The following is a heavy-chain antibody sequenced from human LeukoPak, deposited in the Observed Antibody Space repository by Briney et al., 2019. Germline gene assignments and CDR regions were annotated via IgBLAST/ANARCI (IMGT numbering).Heavy chain of an antibody. CDR1: GFTFSSYG. CDR3: ARVRVGATERYFDY. J-gene: IGHJ4*02. CDR2: IWYDGSNK. Sequence: QPGRSLRLSCAASGFTFSSYGMHWVRQAPGKGLEWVAVIWYDGSNKYYADSVKGRFTISRDNSKNTLYLQMNSLRAEDTAVYYCARVRVGATERYFDYWGQGTLVTVSS. V-gene: IGHV3-33*08. D-gene: IGHD1-26*01.